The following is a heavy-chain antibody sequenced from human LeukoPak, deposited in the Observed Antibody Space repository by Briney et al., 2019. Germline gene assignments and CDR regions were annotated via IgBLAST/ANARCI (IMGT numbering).Heavy chain of an antibody. Sequence: SETLSLTCTVSGGSISSSSYYWGWIRQPPGKGLEWIGSIYYSGSTYYNPSLKSRVTISVDTSKNQFSLKLSSVTAADTAVYYCASRSGSYPYYYYYMDVWGKGTTVTVSS. V-gene: IGHV4-39*07. CDR2: IYYSGST. J-gene: IGHJ6*03. D-gene: IGHD1-26*01. CDR3: ASRSGSYPYYYYYMDV. CDR1: GGSISSSSYY.